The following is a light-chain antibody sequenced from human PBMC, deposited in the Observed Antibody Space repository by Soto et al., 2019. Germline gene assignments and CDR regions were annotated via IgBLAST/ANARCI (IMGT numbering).Light chain of an antibody. Sequence: QSALTQPRSVSGSPGQSVTISCTGTSSDVGGYNFVSWYQQHPGKAPKFMIYDVTTRPSGVPDRFSGSKSGNTASLTISGLQAEDEADYYCCSYVGSYTSYVFGTGTKLTVL. J-gene: IGLJ1*01. CDR2: DVT. CDR1: SSDVGGYNF. V-gene: IGLV2-11*01. CDR3: CSYVGSYTSYV.